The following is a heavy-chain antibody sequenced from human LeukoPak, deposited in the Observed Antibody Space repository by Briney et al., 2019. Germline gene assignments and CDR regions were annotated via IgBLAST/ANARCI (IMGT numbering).Heavy chain of an antibody. CDR2: ISGDGGST. V-gene: IGHV3-43*02. D-gene: IGHD3-9*01. J-gene: IGHJ4*02. Sequence: GGSLRLSCAASGFTLDDYAMHWVRQAPGKGLEWVSLISGDGGSTYYADSVKGRFTISRDNSKNSLYLQMNSLRTEDTALYYCAKGYFDWLSTRIFDYWGQGTLVTVSS. CDR3: AKGYFDWLSTRIFDY. CDR1: GFTLDDYA.